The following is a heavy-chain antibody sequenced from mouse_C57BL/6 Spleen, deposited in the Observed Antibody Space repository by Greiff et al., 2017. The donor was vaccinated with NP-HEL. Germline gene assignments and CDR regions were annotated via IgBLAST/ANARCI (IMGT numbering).Heavy chain of an antibody. D-gene: IGHD2-4*01. CDR3: ASRIYYDYETWFAD. CDR1: GYTFTDYN. Sequence: VQLQQSGPELVKPGASVKIPCKASGYTFTDYNMDWVKQSHGKSLEWIGDINPNNGGTIYNQKFKGKATLTVDKSSSTAYMELRSLTSEDTAVYYCASRIYYDYETWFADWGQGTLVTVAA. CDR2: INPNNGGT. V-gene: IGHV1-18*01. J-gene: IGHJ3*01.